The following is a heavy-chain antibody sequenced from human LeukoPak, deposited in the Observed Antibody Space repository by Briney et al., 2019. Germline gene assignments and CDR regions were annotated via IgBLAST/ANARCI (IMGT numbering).Heavy chain of an antibody. V-gene: IGHV1-2*02. CDR2: INPNSGGT. J-gene: IGHJ4*02. D-gene: IGHD3-10*01. CDR3: ARGFGHGDYVDY. Sequence: AASVKDSCKASGYTFTGYYMHWVRQAPGQGLEWMGWINPNSGGTNYAQKFQGRVTMTRDTSISTAYMELSRLRSDDTAVYYCARGFGHGDYVDYWGQGTLVTVSS. CDR1: GYTFTGYY.